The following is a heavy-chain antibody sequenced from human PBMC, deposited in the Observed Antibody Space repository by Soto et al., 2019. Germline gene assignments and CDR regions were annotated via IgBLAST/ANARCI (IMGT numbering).Heavy chain of an antibody. V-gene: IGHV3-23*01. D-gene: IGHD3-22*01. CDR3: AKYRAHITMIVVVITSLGFDY. Sequence: HPGGSLRLSCAASGFTFSSYAMSWVRQAPGKGLEWVSAISGSGGSTYYAESVKGRFTISRDNSKNTLYLQMNSLRAEDTAVYYFAKYRAHITMIVVVITSLGFDYWGQGTLVTVSS. CDR2: ISGSGGST. J-gene: IGHJ4*02. CDR1: GFTFSSYA.